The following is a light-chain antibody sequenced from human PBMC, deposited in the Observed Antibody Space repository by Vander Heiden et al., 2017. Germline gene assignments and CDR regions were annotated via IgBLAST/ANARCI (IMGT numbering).Light chain of an antibody. J-gene: IGLJ3*02. CDR3: CSYASSSTWV. Sequence: QSAPTQPASVSGSPGPSITIPCTGTSSEVGSYNLVSWYQQHPGKAPKLMIYEVSKRPSGVSNRFSGSKSVNTASPTISGLQAEDEADYYCCSYASSSTWVFGGGTKLTVL. CDR1: SSEVGSYNL. CDR2: EVS. V-gene: IGLV2-23*02.